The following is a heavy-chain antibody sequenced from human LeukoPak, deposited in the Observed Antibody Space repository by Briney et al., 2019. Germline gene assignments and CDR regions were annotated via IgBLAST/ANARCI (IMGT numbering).Heavy chain of an antibody. J-gene: IGHJ4*02. CDR2: FSLAGQT. V-gene: IGHV4-4*02. Sequence: SETLSLTCDVPGGSISNTNWWSWVRQPPGQGLEWIGEFSLAGQTNYNPSLNGRVPMSLDESSNQLSLKLTPVTAADTAINYCSRESGAFCPFGYWGQGTLVIVPS. CDR3: SRESGAFCPFGY. D-gene: IGHD1-26*01. CDR1: GGSISNTNW.